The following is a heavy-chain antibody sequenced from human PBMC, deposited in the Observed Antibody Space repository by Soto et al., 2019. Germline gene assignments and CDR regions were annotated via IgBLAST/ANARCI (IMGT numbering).Heavy chain of an antibody. Sequence: EVQLVESGGGLVQPGGSLRLSCAASGFIFSSYWMHWVRQAPGKGLVWVSRINSDGSSTSYADSVKGRFTISRDNAKNTLSLQMNSLRAEDTAVYYCAVAVAGPTAIGYWGQGTLVTVSS. CDR3: AVAVAGPTAIGY. CDR2: INSDGSST. CDR1: GFIFSSYW. D-gene: IGHD6-19*01. J-gene: IGHJ4*02. V-gene: IGHV3-74*01.